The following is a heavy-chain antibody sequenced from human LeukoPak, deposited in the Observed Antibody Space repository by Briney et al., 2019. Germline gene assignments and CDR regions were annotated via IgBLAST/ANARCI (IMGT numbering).Heavy chain of an antibody. CDR1: GYSISSGYY. CDR3: ARMLDWSGYSGYY. D-gene: IGHD3-3*01. V-gene: IGHV4-38-2*01. J-gene: IGHJ4*02. CDR2: IYHSGST. Sequence: PSETLSLTCAVSGYSISSGYYWGWIRQTPGKGLEWIGSIYHSGSTYYNPSLKSRVTISVDTSKNQFSLKLSSVTAADTAVYYCARMLDWSGYSGYYWGQGTLVSVSS.